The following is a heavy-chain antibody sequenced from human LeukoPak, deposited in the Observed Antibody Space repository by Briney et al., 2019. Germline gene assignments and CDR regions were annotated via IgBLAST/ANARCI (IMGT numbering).Heavy chain of an antibody. CDR3: ARAWIQLWLEFDY. CDR2: INPNSGGT. Sequence: ASAKVSCKASGYTFTGYYMHWVRQAPGQGLEWMGWINPNSGGTNYAQKFQGRVTITRDTSISTAYMELSRLRSDDTAVYYCARAWIQLWLEFDYWGQGTLVTVSS. D-gene: IGHD5-18*01. J-gene: IGHJ4*02. CDR1: GYTFTGYY. V-gene: IGHV1-2*02.